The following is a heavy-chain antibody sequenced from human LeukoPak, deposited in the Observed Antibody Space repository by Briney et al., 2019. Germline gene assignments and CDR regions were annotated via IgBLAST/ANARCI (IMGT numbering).Heavy chain of an antibody. D-gene: IGHD1-26*01. V-gene: IGHV4-34*01. J-gene: IGHJ6*03. CDR1: GGSFSGYY. CDR2: INHSGST. CDR3: ARIPIVGATYYYYYMDV. Sequence: SETLSLTCAVYGGSFSGYYWSWIRQPPAKGLEWIGEINHSGSTNYNPSLKSRVTISVDTSKNQFSLKLSSVTAAETAVYYCARIPIVGATYYYYYMDVWGKGTTVTVSS.